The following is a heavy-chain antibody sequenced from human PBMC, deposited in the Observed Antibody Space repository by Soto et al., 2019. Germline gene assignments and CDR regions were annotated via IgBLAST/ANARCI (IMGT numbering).Heavy chain of an antibody. CDR2: IYYSGST. J-gene: IGHJ5*02. CDR3: ATHRSGRANWFDP. V-gene: IGHV4-30-4*01. CDR1: GGSISSGDYY. Sequence: PSETLSLTCTVSGGSISSGDYYWSWIRQPPGKGLEWIGYIYYSGSTYYNPSLKSRVTISVDTSKNQFSLKLSSVTAADTAVYYCATHRSGRANWFDPWGQGTLVTVSS. D-gene: IGHD3-10*01.